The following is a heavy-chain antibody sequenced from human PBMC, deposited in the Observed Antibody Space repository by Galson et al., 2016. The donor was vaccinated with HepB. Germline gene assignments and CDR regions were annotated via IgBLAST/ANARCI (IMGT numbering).Heavy chain of an antibody. D-gene: IGHD4-11*01. CDR1: GGNFSRSV. V-gene: IGHV1-69*13. CDR2: IIPIFGTA. J-gene: IGHJ6*02. Sequence: SVKVSCTASGGNFSRSVISWVRQAPGQGLEWMGGIIPIFGTANYAQKFQSRVTITADESTTTVYMELSSLRSEDTAVYYSARVTTDYYCMDVWGQGTTVTVSS. CDR3: ARVTTDYYCMDV.